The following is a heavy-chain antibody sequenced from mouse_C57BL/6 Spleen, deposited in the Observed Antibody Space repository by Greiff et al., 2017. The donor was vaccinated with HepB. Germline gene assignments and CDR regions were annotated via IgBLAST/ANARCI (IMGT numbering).Heavy chain of an antibody. CDR1: GYTFTSYG. D-gene: IGHD2-4*01. V-gene: IGHV1-81*01. Sequence: QVQLQQSGAELARPGASVKLSCKASGYTFTSYGISWVKQRTGQGLEWIGEIYPRSGNTYYNEKFKGKATLTADKSSSTAYMELRSLTSEDSAVYFCARSGVYDYDGLGFAYWGQGTLVTVSA. CDR3: ARSGVYDYDGLGFAY. CDR2: IYPRSGNT. J-gene: IGHJ3*01.